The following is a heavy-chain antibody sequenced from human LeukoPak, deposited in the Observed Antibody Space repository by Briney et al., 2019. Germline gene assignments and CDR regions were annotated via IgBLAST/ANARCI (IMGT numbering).Heavy chain of an antibody. CDR1: GFTFSNYD. J-gene: IGHJ4*02. CDR3: AKGGCTSGYCGFDY. D-gene: IGHD3-22*01. CDR2: ISYDGSNK. V-gene: IGHV3-30*18. Sequence: GGSLRLSCAASGFTFSNYDMHWVRQAPGKGLEWVAVISYDGSNKYYADSVKGRFTISRDNSKNTLYLQMNSLRAEDTAVYYCAKGGCTSGYCGFDYWGQGTLVTVSS.